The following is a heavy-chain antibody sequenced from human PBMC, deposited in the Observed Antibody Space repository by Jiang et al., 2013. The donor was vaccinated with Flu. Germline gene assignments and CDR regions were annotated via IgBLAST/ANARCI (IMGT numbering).Heavy chain of an antibody. V-gene: IGHV1-8*01. CDR2: MNPNSGNT. Sequence: SGAEVKKPGASVKVSCKASGYTFTSYDINWVRQATGQGLEWMGWMNPNSGNTGYAQKFQGRVTMTRNTSISTAYMELSSLRSEDTAVYYCARIPLDIVVVPAASGVEAWFDPWGQGTLVTVSS. D-gene: IGHD2-2*03. CDR1: GYTFTSYD. CDR3: ARIPLDIVVVPAASGVEAWFDP. J-gene: IGHJ5*02.